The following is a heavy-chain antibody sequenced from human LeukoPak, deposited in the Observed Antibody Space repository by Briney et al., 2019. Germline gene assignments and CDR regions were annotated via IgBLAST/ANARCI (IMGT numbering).Heavy chain of an antibody. Sequence: SETLSLTCAVYGGSFSGYYWSWIRQPPGKGLEWIGEINHSGSTNYNPSLKSRVTISVDTSKNQFSLKLSSVTAADTAVYYCARDANYYDSSGYWMGHSNFDYWGQGTLVTVSS. CDR2: INHSGST. J-gene: IGHJ4*02. V-gene: IGHV4-34*01. CDR3: ARDANYYDSSGYWMGHSNFDY. D-gene: IGHD3-22*01. CDR1: GGSFSGYY.